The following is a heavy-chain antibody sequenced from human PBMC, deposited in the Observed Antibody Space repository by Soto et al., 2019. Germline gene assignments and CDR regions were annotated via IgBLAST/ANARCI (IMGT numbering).Heavy chain of an antibody. J-gene: IGHJ3*02. CDR2: IYYSGST. Sequence: SETLSLTCTVSDGSISSYYWSLIRQPPWKGLEWIGYIYYSGSTNYNPSLKSRVTISVDTSKNQFSLKLSSVTAADTAVYYCARDPGIAVAGTRVRAFDIWGQGTMVTVSS. CDR3: ARDPGIAVAGTRVRAFDI. D-gene: IGHD6-19*01. V-gene: IGHV4-59*01. CDR1: DGSISSYY.